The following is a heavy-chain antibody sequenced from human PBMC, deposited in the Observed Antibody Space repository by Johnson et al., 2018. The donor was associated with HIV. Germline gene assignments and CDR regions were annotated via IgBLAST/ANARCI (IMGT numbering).Heavy chain of an antibody. Sequence: QVQLVESGGGVVQPGRSLRLSCAASGFTFSSYAMHWVRQAPGKGLAWVAVISYDGSNKYYADSVKGRFTHSRDNSKNTLYLQMNSLRAEDTAVYYWASILVVAAQEADAFDIWGQGTMVTVSS. D-gene: IGHD2-15*01. V-gene: IGHV3-30-3*01. J-gene: IGHJ3*02. CDR3: ASILVVAAQEADAFDI. CDR2: ISYDGSNK. CDR1: GFTFSSYA.